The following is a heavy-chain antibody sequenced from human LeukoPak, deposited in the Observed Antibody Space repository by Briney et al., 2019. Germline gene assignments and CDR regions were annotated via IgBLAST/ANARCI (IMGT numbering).Heavy chain of an antibody. D-gene: IGHD6-13*01. CDR3: AKQQLVRCFDY. V-gene: IGHV4-4*02. Sequence: PSETLSLTCAVSGGSISSSKWWSWVRQPPAKGLEWIGEISHSGSTNYNPSLKSRVTISVDKSKNQFSLRLSFVTAADTAVYYCAKQQLVRCFDYWGQGTLVTVSS. CDR2: ISHSGST. CDR1: GGSISSSKW. J-gene: IGHJ4*02.